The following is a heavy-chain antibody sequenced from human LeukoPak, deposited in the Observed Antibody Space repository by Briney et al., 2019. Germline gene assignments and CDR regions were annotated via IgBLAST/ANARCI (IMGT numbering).Heavy chain of an antibody. Sequence: SETLSLTCSVSGGSISGYYWSWIRKPSGKGLEWIGYIHYSGSTNYNPSLKSRVTISVDTSKNQFSLKLSSVTAADTAVYYCARVSGYCSTTSCRGIEYWGQGTLVTVS. CDR3: ARVSGYCSTTSCRGIEY. CDR1: GGSISGYY. V-gene: IGHV4-59*01. CDR2: IHYSGST. J-gene: IGHJ4*02. D-gene: IGHD2-2*01.